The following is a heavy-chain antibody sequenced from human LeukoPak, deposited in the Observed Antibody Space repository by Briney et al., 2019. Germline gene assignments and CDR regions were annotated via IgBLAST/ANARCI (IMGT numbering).Heavy chain of an antibody. CDR3: ARDRGSPPWPDV. CDR1: GFTFSSNY. Sequence: GGSLRLSCAASGFTFSSNYMSWVRQAPGKGLEWVSIIYSGGATYYTDSVKGRFTISRDSSKNTLYLQMNSLGAEDTAVYYCARDRGSPPWPDVWGQGTTVTVSS. V-gene: IGHV3-53*01. J-gene: IGHJ6*02. CDR2: IYSGGAT. D-gene: IGHD3-10*01.